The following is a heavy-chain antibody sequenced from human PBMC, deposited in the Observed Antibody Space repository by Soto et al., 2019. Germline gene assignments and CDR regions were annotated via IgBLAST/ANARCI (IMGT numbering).Heavy chain of an antibody. Sequence: GASVKVSCKASGGTFSSYAISWVRQAPGQGLEWMGGIIPIFGTANYAQKFQGRVTITADESTSTAYMELSSLRSEDTAVYYCARSCVIDDSSGYYSRFDYWGQGTLVTVSS. CDR1: GGTFSSYA. J-gene: IGHJ4*02. CDR3: ARSCVIDDSSGYYSRFDY. D-gene: IGHD3-22*01. CDR2: IIPIFGTA. V-gene: IGHV1-69*13.